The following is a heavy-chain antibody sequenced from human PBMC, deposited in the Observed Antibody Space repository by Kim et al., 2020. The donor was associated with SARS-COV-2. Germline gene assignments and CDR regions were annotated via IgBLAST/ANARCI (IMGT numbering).Heavy chain of an antibody. V-gene: IGHV3-9*01. CDR3: AKDSSGSLDY. CDR1: GFTFSNYA. CDR2: ITWHSNDK. D-gene: IGHD1-26*01. Sequence: GGSLRLSCAASGFTFSNYAMHWVRQAPGKGLEWDSCITWHSNDKDYADSVKGRFTIFRDNAKNSLYLQMDSLRPEDTALYYCAKDSSGSLDYLGPGALVT. J-gene: IGHJ4*02.